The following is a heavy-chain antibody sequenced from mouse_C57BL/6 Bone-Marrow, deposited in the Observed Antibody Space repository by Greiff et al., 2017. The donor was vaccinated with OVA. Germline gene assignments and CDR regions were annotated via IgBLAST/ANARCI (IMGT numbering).Heavy chain of an antibody. V-gene: IGHV5-15*01. J-gene: IGHJ3*01. CDR1: GFTFSDYG. CDR3: ARLTYYDYDWFAY. D-gene: IGHD2-4*01. Sequence: EVKVVESGGGLVQPGGSLKLSCAASGFTFSDYGMAWVRQAPRKGPEWVAFISNLAYSIYYADTVTGRFTISRENAKNTLYLEMSSLRSEDTAMYYCARLTYYDYDWFAYWGQGTLVTVSA. CDR2: ISNLAYSI.